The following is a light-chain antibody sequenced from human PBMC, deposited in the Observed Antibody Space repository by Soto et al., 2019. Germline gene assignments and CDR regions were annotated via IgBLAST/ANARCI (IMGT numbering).Light chain of an antibody. Sequence: ETVMTQSPPTLSVPPGEEAPPSCRASQSVGSNLAWYQKRPAKAPRLLIYGPSTRPTGIPARFSGSGSGTEFTLTISGLQSEDFAVYYCQQYNNWPPHTFGQGTKLEIK. CDR1: QSVGSN. CDR2: GPS. J-gene: IGKJ2*01. CDR3: QQYNNWPPHT. V-gene: IGKV3-15*01.